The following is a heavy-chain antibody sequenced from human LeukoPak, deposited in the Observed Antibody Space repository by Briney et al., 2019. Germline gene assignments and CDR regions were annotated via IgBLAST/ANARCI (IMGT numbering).Heavy chain of an antibody. V-gene: IGHV3-23*01. Sequence: GGSLRLSCAASGFTFRRFAMSWVRQAPGKGLEWVSAISGSGTSTYYADSGKGRFTVSGDNSENTLYLQMNSLRADDTAVYYCAKEMGQQLVLPDAFDIWGQGTMVTVSS. J-gene: IGHJ3*02. CDR2: ISGSGTST. CDR1: GFTFRRFA. D-gene: IGHD6-6*01. CDR3: AKEMGQQLVLPDAFDI.